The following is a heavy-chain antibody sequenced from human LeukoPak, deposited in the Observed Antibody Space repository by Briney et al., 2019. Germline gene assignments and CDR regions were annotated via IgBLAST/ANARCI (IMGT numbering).Heavy chain of an antibody. V-gene: IGHV4-4*02. D-gene: IGHD3-22*01. CDR3: ARTYYFDGSGYYHFDL. CDR1: GGSISNTNW. CDR2: VSLAGQT. J-gene: IGHJ2*01. Sequence: SETLSLTCDVSGGSISNTNWWSWVRQPPGQGLEWIGEVSLAGQTNYNPSLNGRVTMSLDESTNQVSLKLTSVTAADTAVYYCARTYYFDGSGYYHFDLWGRGTLVTVSS.